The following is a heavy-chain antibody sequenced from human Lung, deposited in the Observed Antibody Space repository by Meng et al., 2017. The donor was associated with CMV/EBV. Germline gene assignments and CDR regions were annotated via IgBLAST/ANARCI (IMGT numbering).Heavy chain of an antibody. CDR1: GGAIGSGAYY. V-gene: IGHV4-31*03. CDR2: IYYTGST. CDR3: AREAGRDGYATPKFDY. D-gene: IGHD5-24*01. J-gene: IGHJ4*02. Sequence: SVPGLVKPPQPLPLPCTVSGGAIGSGAYYWSWIRQHPGKGLEWIGYIYYTGSTFYNPSLKSRVTISVDTSKTQFSLKLIPATAADTAVYYCAREAGRDGYATPKFDYWGQGTLVTVSS.